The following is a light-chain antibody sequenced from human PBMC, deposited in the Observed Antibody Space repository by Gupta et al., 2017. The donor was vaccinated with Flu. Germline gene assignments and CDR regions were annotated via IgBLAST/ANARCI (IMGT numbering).Light chain of an antibody. CDR2: HAS. CDR3: HQSSSSPDS. V-gene: IGKV6-21*02. J-gene: IGKJ2*03. Sequence: IVLTQSPDFQSVAPKEKVIITCRASQSVGSTLHWYQQKPDQSPKLLIKHASQSISGVPSRFSGSGSGTXFTLTIXGLEPEDAATYYCHQSSSSPDSFGXGTKLDIK. CDR1: QSVGST.